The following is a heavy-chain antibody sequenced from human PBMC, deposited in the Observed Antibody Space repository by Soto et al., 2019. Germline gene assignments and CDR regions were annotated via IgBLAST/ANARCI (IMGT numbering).Heavy chain of an antibody. J-gene: IGHJ4*02. V-gene: IGHV3-7*01. CDR1: GFTFSNYW. CDR2: IKQDGTEK. Sequence: EVQLVESGGGLVQPGGSLRLSCAASGFTFSNYWMSWVRQAPGKGLEWVANIKQDGTEKNYVYSVRGRFTISRDNAKNSLDLQMHSLTAEDTAVYYCASVAIWGQGTLVTVSS. CDR3: ASVAI. D-gene: IGHD5-12*01.